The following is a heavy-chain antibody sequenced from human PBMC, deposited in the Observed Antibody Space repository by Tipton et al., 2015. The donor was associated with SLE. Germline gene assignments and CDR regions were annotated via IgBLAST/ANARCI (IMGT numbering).Heavy chain of an antibody. J-gene: IGHJ4*02. Sequence: SLRLSCAASGFTFANYAMHWVRQAPGKGLEWVAFIRYSGTNKYYADSVKGRFTISRDESKNTLYLQMNSLRAEDTAVYYCAKDMAYFGSGSVFDCWGQGTLVTVSS. D-gene: IGHD3-10*01. V-gene: IGHV3-30*02. CDR2: IRYSGTNK. CDR3: AKDMAYFGSGSVFDC. CDR1: GFTFANYA.